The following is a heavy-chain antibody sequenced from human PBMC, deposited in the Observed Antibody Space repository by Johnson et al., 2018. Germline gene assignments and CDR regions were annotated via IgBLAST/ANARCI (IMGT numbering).Heavy chain of an antibody. CDR3: AREVRTSYYDRTGYYPEVGGD. CDR2: IWYDGSNK. D-gene: IGHD3-22*01. CDR1: GFTFSTYG. J-gene: IGHJ4*02. Sequence: QVQLVESGGGLVKPGGSLRLSCAASGFTFSTYGMHWVRQAPGKGLEWVAVIWYDGSNKYYADSVKGRFTISRDNSKNTLYLQMNRLRAEETAVYYWAREVRTSYYDRTGYYPEVGGDWGQGTLVTVSS. V-gene: IGHV3-33*01.